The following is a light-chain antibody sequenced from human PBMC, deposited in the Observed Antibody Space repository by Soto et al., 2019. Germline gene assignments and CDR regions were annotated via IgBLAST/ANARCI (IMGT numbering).Light chain of an antibody. Sequence: QSVLTQPASVSGSPGQSITISCTGTSSDVGVYDYVSWYQHLPGKAPKLMIYEVTYRPSGVSDRFSGSKSGNAASLTISGLQAEDEDDYYCGSYTSSSPPYVFGTGTKVTVL. V-gene: IGLV2-14*01. CDR2: EVT. CDR1: SSDVGVYDY. CDR3: GSYTSSSPPYV. J-gene: IGLJ1*01.